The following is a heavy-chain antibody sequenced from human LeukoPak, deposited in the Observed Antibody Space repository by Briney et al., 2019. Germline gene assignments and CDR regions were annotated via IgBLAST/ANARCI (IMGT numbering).Heavy chain of an antibody. CDR1: GFTFSSYA. Sequence: GGSLRLSCSASGFTFSSYAMHWVRQAPRKGLEWVSLISGDGGSTYYADSVKGRFTISRDNSKNSLYLQMNSLRTEDTALYYCAKDGWYYDSSGYYGIDYWGQGTLVTVSS. CDR2: ISGDGGST. D-gene: IGHD3-22*01. CDR3: AKDGWYYDSSGYYGIDY. J-gene: IGHJ4*02. V-gene: IGHV3-43*02.